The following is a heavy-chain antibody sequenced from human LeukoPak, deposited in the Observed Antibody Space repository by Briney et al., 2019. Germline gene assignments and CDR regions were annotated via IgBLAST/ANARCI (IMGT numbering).Heavy chain of an antibody. V-gene: IGHV3-23*01. J-gene: IGHJ4*02. Sequence: SGGSLRLSCAASGFTFSSYAMSWVRQAPGKGLEWVSAISGSGGSTYYADSVKGRFTISRDNSKNTLYLQMNSLRAEDTAVYYCAKTPYTFGGVIFYFDYWGQGILVTVSS. CDR2: ISGSGGST. CDR3: AKTPYTFGGVIFYFDY. D-gene: IGHD3-16*01. CDR1: GFTFSSYA.